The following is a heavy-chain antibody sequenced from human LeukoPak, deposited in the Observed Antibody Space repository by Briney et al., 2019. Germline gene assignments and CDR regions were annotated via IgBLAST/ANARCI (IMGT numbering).Heavy chain of an antibody. V-gene: IGHV4-59*08. CDR2: IYYSGST. CDR3: ARIVRYFDWLLNHYYYYMDV. J-gene: IGHJ6*03. CDR1: GGSISSYY. Sequence: SETLSLTCTVSGGSISSYYWSWIRQPPGKGLEWIGYIYYSGSTNYNPSLKSRVTISVDTSKNQFSLKLSSVTAADTAVYYCARIVRYFDWLLNHYYYYMDVWGKGTTVTISS. D-gene: IGHD3-9*01.